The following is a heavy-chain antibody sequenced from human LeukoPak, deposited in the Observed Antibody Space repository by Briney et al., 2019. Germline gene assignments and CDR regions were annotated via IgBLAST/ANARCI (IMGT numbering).Heavy chain of an antibody. D-gene: IGHD1-14*01. V-gene: IGHV3-74*01. CDR3: ARQPDY. J-gene: IGHJ4*02. Sequence: VGSLRLSCAASGFTFSNYWMHWVRQAPGKGLVWVSHINRDGSRTNYAASVKGRFTISRDNAKNTLYLQMNSLRAEDTAVYYCARQPDYWGQGTLVTVSS. CDR2: INRDGSRT. CDR1: GFTFSNYW.